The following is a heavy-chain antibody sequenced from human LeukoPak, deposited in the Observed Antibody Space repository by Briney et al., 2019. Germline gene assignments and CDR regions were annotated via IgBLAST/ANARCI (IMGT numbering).Heavy chain of an antibody. Sequence: PGGSLRLSCAASGFTFSSYSMNWVRQAPGKGREWVSSISSSSSYIYYADSVKGRFTISRDNAKNSLYLQMNSLRAEDTAVYYCARDQYSYGKGIDYWGQGTLVTVSS. V-gene: IGHV3-21*01. J-gene: IGHJ4*02. D-gene: IGHD5-18*01. CDR1: GFTFSSYS. CDR2: ISSSSSYI. CDR3: ARDQYSYGKGIDY.